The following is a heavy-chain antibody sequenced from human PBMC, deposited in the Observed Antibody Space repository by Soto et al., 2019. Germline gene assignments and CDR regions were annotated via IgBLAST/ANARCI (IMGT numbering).Heavy chain of an antibody. CDR1: GSSIRTSSYY. CDR2: MHYSGSS. Sequence: SETLSLTCTVSGSSIRTSSYYWGWIRQPPGKGLEWIGSMHYSGSSYYNPSLQSRVTISVDTSKNQFSLNLSSVTAADTAVYYCARYYYNSGSSLFDYWGQGTLVTVSS. V-gene: IGHV4-39*01. J-gene: IGHJ5*01. D-gene: IGHD3-10*01. CDR3: ARYYYNSGSSLFDY.